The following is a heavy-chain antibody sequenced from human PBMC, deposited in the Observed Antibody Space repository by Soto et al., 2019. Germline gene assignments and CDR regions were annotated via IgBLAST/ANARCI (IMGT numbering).Heavy chain of an antibody. D-gene: IGHD5-18*01. CDR1: SGSISSSDYY. V-gene: IGHV4-30-4*08. J-gene: IGHJ4*02. Sequence: SETLSLTCTVSSGSISSSDYYWTWIRQPPGKGLEWIGYIDYSGSTYYNPSLKSRVTISVDTSKNQFSLTLTSMTAADTAVYFCARELTGYRYGPGEVYWGQGTLVTVSS. CDR2: IDYSGST. CDR3: ARELTGYRYGPGEVY.